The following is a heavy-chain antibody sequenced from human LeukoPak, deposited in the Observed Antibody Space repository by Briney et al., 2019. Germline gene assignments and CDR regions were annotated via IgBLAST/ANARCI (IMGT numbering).Heavy chain of an antibody. CDR1: GFTFSSYN. CDR3: AKDSGYSYGHGLDY. Sequence: PGGSLRLSCAASGFTFSSYNMHWVRQAPGKGLEWVALMLSDGSNKYYADSVKGRFTISRDNSKNTLFLQMNSLRAEETAVYYCAKDSGYSYGHGLDYWGQGTLVTVSS. V-gene: IGHV3-33*06. CDR2: MLSDGSNK. J-gene: IGHJ4*02. D-gene: IGHD5-18*01.